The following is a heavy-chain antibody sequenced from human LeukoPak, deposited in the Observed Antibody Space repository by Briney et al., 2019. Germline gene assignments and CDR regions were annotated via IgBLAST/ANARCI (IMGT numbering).Heavy chain of an antibody. V-gene: IGHV1-18*01. CDR1: GYTFTSYG. Sequence: ASVKVSCKASGYTFTSYGISWVRQAPGQGLEWMGWISAYNGNTNYAQKLQGRVTMTTDTSTSTAYMELRSLRSDDTAVYYCAKDLRYVRGYSGYDPSYYFDYWGQGTLVTVSS. J-gene: IGHJ4*02. D-gene: IGHD5-12*01. CDR2: ISAYNGNT. CDR3: AKDLRYVRGYSGYDPSYYFDY.